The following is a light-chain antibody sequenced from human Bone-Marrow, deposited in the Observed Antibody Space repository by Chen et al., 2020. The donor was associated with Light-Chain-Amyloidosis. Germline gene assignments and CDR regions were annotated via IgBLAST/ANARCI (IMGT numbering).Light chain of an antibody. CDR2: ADN. Sequence: QSVLTQPPSVSGAPGQRVTISCTGSSSHIGAGYDVHWYQQLPGTAPRLLIYADNNRPSGVPDRFSGSKSGTSASLAITGLQADDEGDYYCQSFDSSLSGFVIFGGGTKLTVL. CDR3: QSFDSSLSGFVI. CDR1: SSHIGAGYD. J-gene: IGLJ2*01. V-gene: IGLV1-40*01.